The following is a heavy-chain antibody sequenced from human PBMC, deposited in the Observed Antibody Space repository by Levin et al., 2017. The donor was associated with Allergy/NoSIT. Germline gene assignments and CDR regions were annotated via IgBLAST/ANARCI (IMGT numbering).Heavy chain of an antibody. J-gene: IGHJ4*02. CDR2: IYWSDEK. CDR1: GFSLTSPGLG. V-gene: IGHV2-5*01. D-gene: IGHD3-3*01. CDR3: AHTSLLAPRTDFGH. Sequence: SGPTLVKPTQTLTLTCTFSGFSLTSPGLGVGWIRQPPGKALEWLAFIYWSDEKHYSPSLKTRPTITKDSSKNQVILTLTNLDPGDTATYYGAHTSLLAPRTDFGHWGQGTLVTVSS.